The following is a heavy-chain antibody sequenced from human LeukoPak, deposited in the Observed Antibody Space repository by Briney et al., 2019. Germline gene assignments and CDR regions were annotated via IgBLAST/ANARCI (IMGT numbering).Heavy chain of an antibody. CDR3: AGGQGWHFDL. J-gene: IGHJ2*01. V-gene: IGHV3-7*01. Sequence: GGSLRLSCAASGISLSSLWMSWFRQAPVKGLEWVADIRQDGSDEHYVASVKGRFTISRDSTSLFLQMNSLRAEDTAIYYCAGGQGWHFDLWGRGTLITVSS. CDR1: GISLSSLW. CDR2: IRQDGSDE. D-gene: IGHD2-15*01.